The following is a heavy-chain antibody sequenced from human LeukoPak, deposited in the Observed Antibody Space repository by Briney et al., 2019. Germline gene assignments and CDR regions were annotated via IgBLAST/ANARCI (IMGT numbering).Heavy chain of an antibody. Sequence: GGSLRLSCAASAFTFSSYAMSWVRQAPGKGLEWVSALSGSGGSTFYADSVKGRFTISKDNSKNTLYLQMNSLRVEDTAVYYCAKGGRYGSGSYPFSLDYWGQGTLVTVSS. D-gene: IGHD3-10*01. V-gene: IGHV3-23*01. CDR2: LSGSGGST. J-gene: IGHJ4*02. CDR1: AFTFSSYA. CDR3: AKGGRYGSGSYPFSLDY.